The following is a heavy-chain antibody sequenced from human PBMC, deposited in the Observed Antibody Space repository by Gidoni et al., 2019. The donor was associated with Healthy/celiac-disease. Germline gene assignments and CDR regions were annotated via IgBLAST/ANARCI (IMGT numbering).Heavy chain of an antibody. CDR2: IRSKANSYAT. CDR3: TRGPDYLAYCGGDCSPTFDY. D-gene: IGHD2-21*02. CDR1: GFTFSGSA. Sequence: EVQLVESGGGLVQPGGSLKLSCAASGFTFSGSAMHWVGQASGKGLEWVGRIRSKANSYATAYAASVKGRFTISRDDSKNTAYLQMNSLKTEDTAVYYCTRGPDYLAYCGGDCSPTFDYWGQGTLVTVSS. V-gene: IGHV3-73*02. J-gene: IGHJ4*02.